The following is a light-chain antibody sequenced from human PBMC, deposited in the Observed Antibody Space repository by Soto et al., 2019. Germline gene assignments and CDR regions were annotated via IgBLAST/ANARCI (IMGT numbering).Light chain of an antibody. CDR1: SSNIGRNT. CDR2: SND. Sequence: QPVLTQPPSASGTPGQRVTISCSGSSSNIGRNTVNWYQQLPGTAPKLLLYSNDQRPSGVPDRFSGSKSGTSASLAISGLQSEDEAGYYCAAWDGSLNGVLFGGGTKLTVL. J-gene: IGLJ2*01. CDR3: AAWDGSLNGVL. V-gene: IGLV1-44*01.